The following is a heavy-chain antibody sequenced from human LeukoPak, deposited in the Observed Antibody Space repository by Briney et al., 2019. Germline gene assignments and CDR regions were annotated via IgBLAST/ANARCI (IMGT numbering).Heavy chain of an antibody. CDR3: ARLRYYYDSSGYYSDAFDI. CDR2: ISAYNGNT. CDR1: GYTFTSYG. Sequence: ASVTVSCKASGYTFTSYGISWVRQAPGQGLEWMGWISAYNGNTNYAQKLQGRVTMTTNTSTSTAYMELRSLRSDDTAVYYCARLRYYYDSSGYYSDAFDIWGQGTMVTVSS. V-gene: IGHV1-18*01. J-gene: IGHJ3*02. D-gene: IGHD3-22*01.